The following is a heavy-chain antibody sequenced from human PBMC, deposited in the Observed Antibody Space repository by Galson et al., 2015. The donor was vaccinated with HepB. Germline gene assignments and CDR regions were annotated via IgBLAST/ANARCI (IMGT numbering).Heavy chain of an antibody. CDR3: ARYSEWESSPEYYYYGMDV. Sequence: SVKVSCKASGYTFTSYGISWVRQAPGQGLEWMGWISAYNGNTNYAQKLQGRVTMTTDTSTSTAYMELRSLRSDDTAVYYCARYSEWESSPEYYYYGMDVWGQGTTVTVSS. J-gene: IGHJ6*02. D-gene: IGHD1-26*01. CDR2: ISAYNGNT. V-gene: IGHV1-18*01. CDR1: GYTFTSYG.